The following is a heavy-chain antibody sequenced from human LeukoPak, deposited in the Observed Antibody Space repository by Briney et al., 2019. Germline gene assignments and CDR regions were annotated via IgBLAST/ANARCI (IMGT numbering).Heavy chain of an antibody. V-gene: IGHV4-61*01. CDR2: IYYSGSA. CDR1: GGSVSSSSYY. Sequence: SETLSLTCTVSGGSVSSSSYYWSWIRQPPGTGLEWLGYIYYSGSASYNPSLKSRVTISVDTSKNQFSLKLSSVTAADTAVYYCARPQRELQTGGYGYWGQGTLVTVSS. CDR3: ARPQRELQTGGYGY. J-gene: IGHJ4*02. D-gene: IGHD1-14*01.